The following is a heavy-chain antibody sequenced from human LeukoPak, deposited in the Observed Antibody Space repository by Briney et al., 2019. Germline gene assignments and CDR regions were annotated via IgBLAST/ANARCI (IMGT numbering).Heavy chain of an antibody. CDR2: IFYSGST. CDR3: ARGRARDGSYPWLDS. Sequence: SETLSLTCAVSGDSIGSYYWTWIRQSPGKGLEWIGYIFYSGSTNYSPSLKSRVTISVDTSNNQFSLQLRSVTAAETAIYYCARGRARDGSYPWLDSWGQGTLVTVSS. J-gene: IGHJ5*01. D-gene: IGHD3-16*02. V-gene: IGHV4-59*01. CDR1: GDSIGSYY.